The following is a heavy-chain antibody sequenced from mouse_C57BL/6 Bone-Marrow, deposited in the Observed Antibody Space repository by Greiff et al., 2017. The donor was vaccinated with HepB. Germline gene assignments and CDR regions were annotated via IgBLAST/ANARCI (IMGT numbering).Heavy chain of an antibody. V-gene: IGHV1-54*01. CDR3: ARPSNWDKYFDV. J-gene: IGHJ1*03. D-gene: IGHD4-1*01. Sequence: VQLQESGAELVRPGTSVKVSCKASGYAFTNYLIEWVKQRPGQGLELIGVINPGSGGTNYNETFKGKATLTADKSSSTAYMQLSSLTSEDYAVYFCARPSNWDKYFDVWGTGTTVTVSS. CDR1: GYAFTNYL. CDR2: INPGSGGT.